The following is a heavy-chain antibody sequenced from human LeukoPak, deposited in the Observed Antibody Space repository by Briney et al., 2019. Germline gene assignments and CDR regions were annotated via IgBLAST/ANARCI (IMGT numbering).Heavy chain of an antibody. J-gene: IGHJ3*02. D-gene: IGHD1-26*01. Sequence: GGSLRLSCAASGFTFSIYSMIWVRQAPGKGLEWVSSVSSSSTYKYYADSVKGRFTISRDNAKSSLFLQLNSLRAEDTAVYYCARGRGKSGSYYSFDIWGQGTMVTVSS. CDR2: VSSSSTYK. V-gene: IGHV3-21*01. CDR3: ARGRGKSGSYYSFDI. CDR1: GFTFSIYS.